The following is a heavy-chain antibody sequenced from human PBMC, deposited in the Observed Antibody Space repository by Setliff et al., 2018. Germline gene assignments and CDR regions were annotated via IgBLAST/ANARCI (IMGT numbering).Heavy chain of an antibody. CDR1: GFTFSRYW. J-gene: IGHJ4*02. CDR3: AKGGSTSCYTEADY. V-gene: IGHV3-48*01. Sequence: GGSLRLSCAASGFTFSRYWMSWVRQAPGKGLEWLSYISSSSTTTYYADSVKGRFTISRDNSKNTLYLQMLSLRAEDTAVYYCAKGGSTSCYTEADYWGQGTLVTVSS. CDR2: ISSSSTTT. D-gene: IGHD2-2*02.